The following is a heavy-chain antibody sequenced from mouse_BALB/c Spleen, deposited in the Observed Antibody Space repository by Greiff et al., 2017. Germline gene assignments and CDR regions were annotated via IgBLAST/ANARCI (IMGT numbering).Heavy chain of an antibody. J-gene: IGHJ4*01. V-gene: IGHV1-69*02. CDR2: IYPSDSYT. Sequence: QVQLQQPGAELVRPGDSVKLSCKASGYTFTSYWIHWVKQRPGQGLEWIGNIYPSDSYTNYNQKFKDKATLTVDKSSSTAYMQLSSPTSEDSAVYYCTRSTRSTGGAMDDGGQGTAVTVAA. CDR1: GYTFTSYW. CDR3: TRSTRSTGGAMDD. D-gene: IGHD2-4*01.